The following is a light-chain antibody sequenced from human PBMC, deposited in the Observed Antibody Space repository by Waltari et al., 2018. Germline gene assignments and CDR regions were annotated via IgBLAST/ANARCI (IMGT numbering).Light chain of an antibody. J-gene: IGLJ3*02. CDR1: RGNSNYA. Sequence: QLLLTQSPSASASLGASVKLTCTVSRGNSNYAIAWHQQHPHKGPRYLMKVNSDGSHIKGDGIPDRFSGSSSGAERYLTISSLQSEDEADYYCQTGGFGIWVFGGGTKLTVL. CDR2: VNSDGSH. CDR3: QTGGFGIWV. V-gene: IGLV4-69*01.